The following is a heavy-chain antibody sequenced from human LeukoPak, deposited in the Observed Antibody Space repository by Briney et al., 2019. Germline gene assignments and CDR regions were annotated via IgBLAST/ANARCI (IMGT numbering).Heavy chain of an antibody. CDR1: GFTFSTYW. CDR2: INQDASEI. CDR3: ATDRDNSDWQKRFDS. V-gene: IGHV3-7*01. Sequence: GGSLRLSCAASGFTFSTYWMNWYRQAPGKGLEWVGNINQDASEINYVDSVRGRFTISRDNAKNSLHLQMNSLRAEDTAVYYCATDRDNSDWQKRFDSWGQGTLVTVPS. J-gene: IGHJ4*02. D-gene: IGHD2-21*02.